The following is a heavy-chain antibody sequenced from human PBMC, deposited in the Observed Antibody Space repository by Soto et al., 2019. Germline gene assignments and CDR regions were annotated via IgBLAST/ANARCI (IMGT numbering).Heavy chain of an antibody. V-gene: IGHV4-34*01. J-gene: IGHJ4*02. D-gene: IGHD4-17*01. CDR1: GGSFSGYY. CDR2: IDQSGST. CDR3: ATMGTPVTGLYYFDY. Sequence: SETLSLTCAVYGGSFSGYYWNWLRQPPGEGLEWIGKIDQSGSTNYNPSLKSRVTMSVDTSRNQFSLDLSSVTAADTSVYYCATMGTPVTGLYYFDYWGQGTLVTVSS.